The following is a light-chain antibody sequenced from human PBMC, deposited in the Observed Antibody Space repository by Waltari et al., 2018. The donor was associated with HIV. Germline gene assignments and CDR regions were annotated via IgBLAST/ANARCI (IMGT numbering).Light chain of an antibody. CDR3: VAWDDSLSGYV. CDR1: SSNVGSKP. V-gene: IGLV1-47*01. CDR2: RDY. J-gene: IGLJ1*01. Sequence: QSVLTQPPSASGTFGQSVTISCPGSSSNVGSKPVYWFQQVSGTAPKLLIYRDYQRRSGIPDRFSGSKSGASASLTISGLRSEDEADYYCVAWDDSLSGYVFGTGTKVSVL.